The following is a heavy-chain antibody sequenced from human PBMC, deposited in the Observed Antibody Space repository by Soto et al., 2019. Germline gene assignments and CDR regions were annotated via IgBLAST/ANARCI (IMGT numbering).Heavy chain of an antibody. D-gene: IGHD2-2*01. CDR3: AKDIGSSRGDAFDI. J-gene: IGHJ3*02. V-gene: IGHV3-9*01. CDR2: ISWNSGSI. CDR1: GFTFDDYA. Sequence: PGGSLRLSCAASGFTFDDYAMHWVRQAPWKGLEWVSGISWNSGSIGYADSVKGRFTISRDNAKNSLYLQMNSLRAEDTALYYCAKDIGSSRGDAFDIWGQGTMVTVSS.